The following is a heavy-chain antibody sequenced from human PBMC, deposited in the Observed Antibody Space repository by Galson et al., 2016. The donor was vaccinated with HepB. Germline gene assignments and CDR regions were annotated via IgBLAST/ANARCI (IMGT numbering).Heavy chain of an antibody. CDR3: ARDPSYYSGMDV. J-gene: IGHJ6*02. V-gene: IGHV3-74*01. CDR2: INRDESST. Sequence: LRLSCAASGYTFSSYYMHWVRQAPGKGLVWVSRINRDESSTSYADYVKGRFTISRDNAKNTLYLQMNSLRAEDTAVYYCARDPSYYSGMDVWGQGTTVTVSS. CDR1: GYTFSSYY.